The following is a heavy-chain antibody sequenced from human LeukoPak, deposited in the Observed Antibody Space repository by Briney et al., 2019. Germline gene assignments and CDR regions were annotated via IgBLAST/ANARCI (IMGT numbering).Heavy chain of an antibody. J-gene: IGHJ3*02. CDR2: IYYSGST. CDR1: GGSISSYY. Sequence: PSETLSLTCTVSGGSISSYYWSWIRQPPGKGLEWIGYIYYSGSTNYNPSLKSRVTISVDTSKNQFSLKLSSVTAADTAVYYCARDLRDYYDSPLDDAFDIWGQGTMVTVSS. CDR3: ARDLRDYYDSPLDDAFDI. D-gene: IGHD3-22*01. V-gene: IGHV4-59*01.